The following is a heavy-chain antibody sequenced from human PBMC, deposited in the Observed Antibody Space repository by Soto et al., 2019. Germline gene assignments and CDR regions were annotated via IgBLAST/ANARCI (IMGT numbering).Heavy chain of an antibody. Sequence: VQLVESGGGLVQPGGSLRLSCAASGFTFSSYDMHWVRQATGKGLEWVSAIGTAGDTYYPGSVKGRFTISRENAKNSLYLQMNSLRAGDTAVYYCARVARGPNDGSYFDYWGQGTLVTVSS. D-gene: IGHD3-10*01. V-gene: IGHV3-13*01. CDR3: ARVARGPNDGSYFDY. CDR2: IGTAGDT. CDR1: GFTFSSYD. J-gene: IGHJ4*02.